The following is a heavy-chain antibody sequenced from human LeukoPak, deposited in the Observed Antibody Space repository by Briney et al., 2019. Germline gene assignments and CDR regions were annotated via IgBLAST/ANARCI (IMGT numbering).Heavy chain of an antibody. CDR1: GFTFSSHR. CDR2: IKKDGSEK. Sequence: GGSLRLSCAASGFTFSSHRMSWVRQAPGKGLEWVANIKKDGSEKYYVDSVKGRFAISRDNAKTSLYLQMNSLRAEDTAVYYCARDLSGITGYTYGRGIDYWGQGTLVTVSS. V-gene: IGHV3-7*01. CDR3: ARDLSGITGYTYGRGIDY. D-gene: IGHD5-18*01. J-gene: IGHJ4*02.